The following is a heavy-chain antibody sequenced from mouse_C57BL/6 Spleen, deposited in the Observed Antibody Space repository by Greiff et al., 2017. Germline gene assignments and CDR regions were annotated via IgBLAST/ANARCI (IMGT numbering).Heavy chain of an antibody. CDR3: ARQGYGSSYWYFDV. Sequence: EVKLQGSGGGLVKPGGSLKLSCAASGFTFSDYGMHWVRQAPEKGLEWVAYISSGSSTIYYADTVKGRFTISRDNAKNTLFLQMTSLRSEDTAMYYCARQGYGSSYWYFDVWGTGTTVTVSS. CDR2: ISSGSSTI. V-gene: IGHV5-17*01. D-gene: IGHD1-1*01. CDR1: GFTFSDYG. J-gene: IGHJ1*03.